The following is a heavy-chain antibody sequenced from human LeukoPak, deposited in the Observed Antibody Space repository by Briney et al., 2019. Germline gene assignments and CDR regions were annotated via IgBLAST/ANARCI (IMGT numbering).Heavy chain of an antibody. CDR1: GYTLTELS. V-gene: IGHV1-24*01. J-gene: IGHJ4*02. CDR2: FDPEDGET. Sequence: GASVKVSCKVSGYTLTELSMHWVRQAPGKGLEWMGVFDPEDGETIYAQKFQGRVTMTEDTSTDTAYMELSSLRSEDTAVYYCATAVDQLLSNEVDYWGQGTLVTVSS. D-gene: IGHD2-2*01. CDR3: ATAVDQLLSNEVDY.